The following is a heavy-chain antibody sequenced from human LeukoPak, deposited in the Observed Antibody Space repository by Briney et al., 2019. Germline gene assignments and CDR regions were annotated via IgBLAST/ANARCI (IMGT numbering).Heavy chain of an antibody. CDR2: IKSNTFGGTT. CDR1: GFTFSDAW. V-gene: IGHV3-15*01. Sequence: GSLRLSCAASGFTFSDAWMSWVRQAPGKGLGWVGHIKSNTFGGTTDYAAPVKGRFTISRDDSKNTLFLLMDSLKTEDTAVYYCSTEFYGSANFNFWGQGTLVTVSS. CDR3: STEFYGSANFNF. D-gene: IGHD3-10*01. J-gene: IGHJ4*02.